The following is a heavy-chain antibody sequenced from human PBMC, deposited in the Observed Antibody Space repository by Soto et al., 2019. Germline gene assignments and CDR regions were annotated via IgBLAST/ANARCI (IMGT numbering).Heavy chain of an antibody. CDR3: GTGRYHYGSEY. J-gene: IGHJ4*02. D-gene: IGHD3-10*01. CDR2: IYYTGTT. V-gene: IGHV4-59*01. Sequence: SETLSVTCSVAGGSISSYYWSWIRQPPGKGLEWIGYIYYTGTTNYNPSLKSRVAISLDTSKNQFSLTLTSVTAADTAVYYCGTGRYHYGSEYWGRGTLVTVSS. CDR1: GGSISSYY.